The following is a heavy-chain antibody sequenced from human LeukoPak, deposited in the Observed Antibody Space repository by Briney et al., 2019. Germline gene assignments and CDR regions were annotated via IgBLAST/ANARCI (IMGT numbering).Heavy chain of an antibody. J-gene: IGHJ4*02. CDR2: IYHSGST. V-gene: IGHV4-38-2*01. D-gene: IGHD3-10*01. Sequence: PSETLSLTCAVYGGSFSGYYWGWIWQPPGKGLEWIGSIYHSGSTYYNPSLKSRVTISVDTSKNQFSLKLSSVTAADTAVYYCARTQWFGELLFDYWGQGTLVTVSS. CDR3: ARTQWFGELLFDY. CDR1: GGSFSGYY.